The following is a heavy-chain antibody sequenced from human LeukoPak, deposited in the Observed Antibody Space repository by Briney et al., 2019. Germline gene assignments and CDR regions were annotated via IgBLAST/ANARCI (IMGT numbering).Heavy chain of an antibody. Sequence: PSETLSLTCGVSGYSITTSNWWGWIRQPPGKGLEWIGYIHYTGSSHYNPSLKSRVTMSVDTSKNQFSLKLSSVTTVDTAVYHCAMYGSTYGYFQYWGQGTLVTVAS. D-gene: IGHD2-2*01. CDR3: AMYGSTYGYFQY. J-gene: IGHJ1*01. V-gene: IGHV4-28*01. CDR1: GYSITTSNW. CDR2: IHYTGSS.